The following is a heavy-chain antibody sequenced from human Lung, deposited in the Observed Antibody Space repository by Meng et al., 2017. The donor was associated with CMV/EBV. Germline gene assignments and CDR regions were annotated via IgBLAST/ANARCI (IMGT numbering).Heavy chain of an antibody. J-gene: IGHJ4*02. Sequence: ASVKVSCKASGYTFTAHYFHWVRQDPGQGLEWMGWIHPHRGDTNYAQQFQGRVTLTRDTSINTGYMELTRLTSDDTAVYYCARDNNWGPDYWGQGTLVTVSS. V-gene: IGHV1-2*02. CDR3: ARDNNWGPDY. CDR1: GYTFTAHY. CDR2: IHPHRGDT. D-gene: IGHD7-27*01.